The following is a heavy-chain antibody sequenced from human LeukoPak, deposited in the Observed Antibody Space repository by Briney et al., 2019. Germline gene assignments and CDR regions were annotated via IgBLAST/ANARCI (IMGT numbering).Heavy chain of an antibody. J-gene: IGHJ6*03. V-gene: IGHV1-2*02. CDR1: GYTFTGYY. D-gene: IGHD2-15*01. Sequence: GASVKVSCKASGYTFTGYYMHWVRQAPGQGLEWMGWINPNSGGTNYAQKFQGRVTMTRDTSISTAYMELSRLRSDDTAVYYCTSCSNYYYYYMDVWGKGTTVTVSS. CDR3: TSCSNYYYYYMDV. CDR2: INPNSGGT.